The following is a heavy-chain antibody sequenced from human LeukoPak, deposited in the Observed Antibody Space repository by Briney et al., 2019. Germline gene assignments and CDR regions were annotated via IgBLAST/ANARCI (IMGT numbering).Heavy chain of an antibody. CDR1: GFTVSSNF. Sequence: GGSLRLSCAASGFTVSSNFLSWVRQAPGKGLEWISVIYSGGSTHYADSVKGRFTISSDNSKNTLYLQMNTLRAEDTAMYYCASYSKGYWGQGTLVTVSS. V-gene: IGHV3-66*01. J-gene: IGHJ4*02. CDR2: IYSGGST. D-gene: IGHD2-15*01. CDR3: ASYSKGY.